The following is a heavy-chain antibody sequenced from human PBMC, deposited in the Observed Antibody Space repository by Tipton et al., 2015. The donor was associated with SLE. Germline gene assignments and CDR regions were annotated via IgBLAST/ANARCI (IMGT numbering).Heavy chain of an antibody. CDR2: IYYGGKA. D-gene: IGHD3/OR15-3a*01. V-gene: IGHV4-59*01. CDR3: ARVWTGHDAFDI. J-gene: IGHJ3*02. Sequence: PGLVKPSETLSLSCTVSGGSIRSNYWSWIRQPPGKGLEWIGYIYYGGKANYNPSLKSRVTFSVDTSRSQFSLKMTSVTVADTAVYYCARVWTGHDAFDIWGQGTMVTVSS. CDR1: GGSIRSNY.